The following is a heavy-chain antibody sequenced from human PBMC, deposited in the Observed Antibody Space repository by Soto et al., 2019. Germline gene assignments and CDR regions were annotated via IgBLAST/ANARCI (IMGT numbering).Heavy chain of an antibody. V-gene: IGHV3-7*03. CDR2: IKPDGSET. Sequence: PWGSLRLSCSASGLTFSGHWMTWGRQTPGEGLQWVAAIKPDGSETFYVDSVKGRFTISRDNARNSLFLQMDSLRAEDTAVYYCTSRPSGMTYHAVFDFWGQGTLVTVSS. CDR3: TSRPSGMTYHAVFDF. CDR1: GLTFSGHW. D-gene: IGHD2-21*02. J-gene: IGHJ4*02.